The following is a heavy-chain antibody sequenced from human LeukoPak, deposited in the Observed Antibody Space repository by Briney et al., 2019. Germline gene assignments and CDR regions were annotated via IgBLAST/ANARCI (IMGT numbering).Heavy chain of an antibody. CDR1: GFAFSNYW. CDR3: ARGTALLAGIDF. D-gene: IGHD3-3*02. Sequence: PGGSMTLSCPASGFAFSNYWMFWVRQAPGKGLVWLSQINSKGADTTYGDPAKGRFTTSRDNAKNTLYLQMNSLRVEDTAVYFCARGTALLAGIDFWGQGTLVTVSS. J-gene: IGHJ4*02. V-gene: IGHV3-74*01. CDR2: INSKGADT.